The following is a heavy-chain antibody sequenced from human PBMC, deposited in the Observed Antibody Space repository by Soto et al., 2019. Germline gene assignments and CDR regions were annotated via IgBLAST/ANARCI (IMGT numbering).Heavy chain of an antibody. D-gene: IGHD3-10*01. CDR3: ARTLWFGELAAFDI. J-gene: IGHJ3*02. CDR2: ITTGSDTV. CDR1: GFIFSSYN. Sequence: GGSLRLSCEASGFIFSSYNMNWVRQAPGKGLEWVSYITTGSDTVYYAESVKGRFTISRDNARKSLYLQMNSLRAEDTAVYYCARTLWFGELAAFDIWGQGTMVTVSS. V-gene: IGHV3-48*01.